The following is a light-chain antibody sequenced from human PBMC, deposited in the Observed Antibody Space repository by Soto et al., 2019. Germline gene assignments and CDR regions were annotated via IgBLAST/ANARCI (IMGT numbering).Light chain of an antibody. Sequence: MKMNLSPSPLTANVRDRVTITCRASQSISSWLAWYQQKPGKAPKLLIYDASSLESGVPSRFSGSGSGTEFTLTISSLQPDDFATYYCQQYNSYPRTFGQGTKV. CDR2: DAS. J-gene: IGKJ1*01. CDR1: QSISSW. V-gene: IGKV1-5*01. CDR3: QQYNSYPRT.